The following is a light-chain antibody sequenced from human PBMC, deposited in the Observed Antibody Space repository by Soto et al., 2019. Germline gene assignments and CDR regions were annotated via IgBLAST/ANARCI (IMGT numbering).Light chain of an antibody. J-gene: IGKJ5*01. CDR3: LQHNFYPPT. V-gene: IGKV1-17*03. CDR1: QGIHKY. CDR2: GAS. Sequence: DIPMTQSPSAMSASVGDRVTITCRASQGIHKYLAWFQQKPGKVPKRLIYGASRLQSGVQSRFSGSGSGTEFTLTISSLQPEDFATYYCLQHNFYPPTFGQGTRLE.